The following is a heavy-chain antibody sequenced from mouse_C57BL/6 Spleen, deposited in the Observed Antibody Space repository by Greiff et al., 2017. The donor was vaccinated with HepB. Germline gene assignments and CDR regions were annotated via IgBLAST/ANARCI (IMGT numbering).Heavy chain of an antibody. D-gene: IGHD2-4*01. V-gene: IGHV1-15*01. CDR2: IDPETGGT. J-gene: IGHJ2*01. CDR1: GYTFTDYE. Sequence: VKLQESGAELVRPGASVTLSCKASGYTFTDYEMHWVKQTPVHGLEWIGAIDPETGGTAYNQKFKGKAILTADKSSSTAYMELRSLTSEDSAVYYCTRLHYDNYWGQGTTLTVSS. CDR3: TRLHYDNY.